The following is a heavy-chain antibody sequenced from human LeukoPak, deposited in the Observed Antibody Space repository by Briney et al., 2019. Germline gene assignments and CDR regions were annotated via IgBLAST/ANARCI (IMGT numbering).Heavy chain of an antibody. Sequence: PGGSLRLSCAASGFTFSSYGMHWVRQAPGKGLEWVAVISYDGSNKYYADSVKGRFTISRDNSKNTLYLQMNSLRAEDTAVYYCARDLASNYNTPWFDPWGQGTLVTVSS. J-gene: IGHJ5*02. CDR1: GFTFSSYG. CDR2: ISYDGSNK. CDR3: ARDLASNYNTPWFDP. D-gene: IGHD4-4*01. V-gene: IGHV3-30*03.